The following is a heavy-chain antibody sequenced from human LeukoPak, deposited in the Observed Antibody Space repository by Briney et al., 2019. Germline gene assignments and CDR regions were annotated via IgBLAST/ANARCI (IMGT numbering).Heavy chain of an antibody. CDR3: ARDPLLWFGEPYGMDV. Sequence: SQTLSLTCAISGDSVSSNTAAWIWLRQSPSRGLEWLGRTYYRSKWYNDYAVSVKSRITINLDTSKNQFSLQLNSVTPEDTAVYYCARDPLLWFGEPYGMDVWGQGTTVTVSS. CDR2: TYYRSKWYN. CDR1: GDSVSSNTAA. J-gene: IGHJ6*02. V-gene: IGHV6-1*01. D-gene: IGHD3-10*01.